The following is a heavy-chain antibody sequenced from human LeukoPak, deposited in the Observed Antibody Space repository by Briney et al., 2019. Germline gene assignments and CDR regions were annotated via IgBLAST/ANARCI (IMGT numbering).Heavy chain of an antibody. Sequence: PGGSLRLSCTASGFTFGDYAMSWVRQAPGKGLEWVSSISSSSSYIYYADSVKGRFTISRDNAKNSLYLQMNSLRAEDTAVYYCAREPFSVSSSETNFDYWGQGTLVTVSS. CDR3: AREPFSVSSSETNFDY. CDR1: GFTFGDYA. D-gene: IGHD6-6*01. CDR2: ISSSSSYI. V-gene: IGHV3-21*01. J-gene: IGHJ4*02.